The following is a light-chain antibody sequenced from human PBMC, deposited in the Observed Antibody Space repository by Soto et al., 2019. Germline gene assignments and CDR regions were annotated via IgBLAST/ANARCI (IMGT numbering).Light chain of an antibody. J-gene: IGKJ4*01. CDR2: AAS. CDR3: KRYDGAPLT. Sequence: DIQMTQSPSSLSASVGDRLTMTSRASQDIANYLAWYQQQPGKVPKLLIYAASTFHSGVPSRFSGSGSGTDFTLTIGSVQPEGVGTYYWKRYDGAPLTFGGGTKVEIK. CDR1: QDIANY. V-gene: IGKV1-27*01.